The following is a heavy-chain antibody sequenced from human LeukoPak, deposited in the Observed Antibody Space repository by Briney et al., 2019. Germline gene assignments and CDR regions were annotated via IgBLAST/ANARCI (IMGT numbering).Heavy chain of an antibody. Sequence: PSETLPLTCAVYGGSFSGYYWSWIRQPPGKGLEWIGEINHSGSTNYNPSLKSRVTISVDTSKNQFSLKLSSVTAADTAVYYCARDSRYLSSIAARRAFDIWGQGTMVTVSS. CDR2: INHSGST. D-gene: IGHD6-6*01. J-gene: IGHJ3*02. CDR3: ARDSRYLSSIAARRAFDI. V-gene: IGHV4-34*01. CDR1: GGSFSGYY.